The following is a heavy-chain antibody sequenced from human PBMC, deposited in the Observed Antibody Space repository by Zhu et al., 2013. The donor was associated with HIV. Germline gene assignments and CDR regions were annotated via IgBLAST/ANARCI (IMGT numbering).Heavy chain of an antibody. D-gene: IGHD3-22*01. CDR2: INPNTGGT. J-gene: IGHJ4*02. Sequence: QVQLVQSGTEVKKPGASVKVSCKASGCTFSGYYIHWVRQAPGQGLEWMGWINPNTGGTDYAQKFQGRVTMTRDTSISTAYIDLRSLRSDDTAVYYCARGDYYDSSGYYDYWGQGTLVTVSS. CDR1: GCTFSGYY. CDR3: ARGDYYDSSGYYDY. V-gene: IGHV1-2*02.